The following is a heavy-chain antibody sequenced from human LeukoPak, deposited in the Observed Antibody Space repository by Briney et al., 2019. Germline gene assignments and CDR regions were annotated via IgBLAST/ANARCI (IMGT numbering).Heavy chain of an antibody. CDR1: GGSISSGGYY. J-gene: IGHJ3*02. D-gene: IGHD3-16*02. V-gene: IGHV4-31*03. CDR3: ARDPDPFSRLSVFDI. CDR2: IYYSGST. Sequence: SQTLSLTCTVSGGSISSGGYYWSWIRQHPGKGLEWIGYIYYSGSTYYNPSLKSRVIISVDTSKNQFSLQLNSVTPEDTAVYYCARDPDPFSRLSVFDIWGQGTMVTVSS.